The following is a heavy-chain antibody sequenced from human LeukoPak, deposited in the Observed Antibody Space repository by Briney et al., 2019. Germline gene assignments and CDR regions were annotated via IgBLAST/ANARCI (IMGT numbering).Heavy chain of an antibody. CDR2: IRYDGSNK. D-gene: IGHD3-10*01. J-gene: IGHJ4*02. CDR3: AREEGVGSDY. V-gene: IGHV3-30*02. Sequence: GGSLRLSCAASGFTFSSYGMHWVRPAPGKGLEGVAFIRYDGSNKYYADSVKGRFTISRDNSKNTLYLQMNSLRAEGTAVYYCAREEGVGSDYWGQGTLVTVSS. CDR1: GFTFSSYG.